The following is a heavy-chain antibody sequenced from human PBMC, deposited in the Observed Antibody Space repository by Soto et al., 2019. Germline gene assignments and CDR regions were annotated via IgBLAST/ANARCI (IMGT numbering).Heavy chain of an antibody. CDR1: GGTFSSYA. CDR2: IIPIFGTA. D-gene: IGHD2-21*02. V-gene: IGHV1-69*13. CDR3: HIVVVTAMEMYYFDY. Sequence: SVKVSCKASGGTFSSYAISWVRQAPGQGLEWMGGIIPIFGTANYAQKFQVRVTITADESTSTAYMELSSLRSEDTAVYYCHIVVVTAMEMYYFDYWGQGTLVTVSS. J-gene: IGHJ4*02.